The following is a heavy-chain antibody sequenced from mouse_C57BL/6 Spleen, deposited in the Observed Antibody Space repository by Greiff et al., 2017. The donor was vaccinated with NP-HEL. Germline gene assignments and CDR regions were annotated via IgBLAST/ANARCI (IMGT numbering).Heavy chain of an antibody. CDR3: ARGGYYGYDVAWFAY. CDR1: GYAFSSYW. D-gene: IGHD2-2*01. J-gene: IGHJ3*01. V-gene: IGHV1-80*01. CDR2: IYPGDGDT. Sequence: VQLQQSGAELVKPGASVKISCKASGYAFSSYWMNWVKQRPGKGLEWIGQIYPGDGDTNYNGKFKGKATLTADKSSSTAYMQLSSLTSEDSAVYFCARGGYYGYDVAWFAYWGQGTLVTVSA.